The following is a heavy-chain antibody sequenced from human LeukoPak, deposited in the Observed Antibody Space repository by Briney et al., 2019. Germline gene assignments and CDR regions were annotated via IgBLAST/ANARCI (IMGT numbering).Heavy chain of an antibody. CDR2: ISNSGDTI. Sequence: GGSLRLSCAASGFTFSSYEMNWVRQAPGKGLEWISYISNSGDTIFYADSVKGRFTISRDNAKKSLYLQMNSLRVEDTAVYYCVGDFYGSETLEYFYMDVWGEGTTVSVSS. J-gene: IGHJ6*03. CDR1: GFTFSSYE. V-gene: IGHV3-48*03. D-gene: IGHD3-10*01. CDR3: VGDFYGSETLEYFYMDV.